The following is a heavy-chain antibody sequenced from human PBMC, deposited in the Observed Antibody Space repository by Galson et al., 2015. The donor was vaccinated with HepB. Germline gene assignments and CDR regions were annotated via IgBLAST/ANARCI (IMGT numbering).Heavy chain of an antibody. CDR1: GSTFTSYY. Sequence: SVTVSCKASGSTFTSYYMHWVRQAPGQGLEWMGIINPSGGSTSYAQKFQGRVTMTRDTSTSTAYMELSSLRSEDTAVYYCASIAVAGKCLNLWGQGTLVTVSS. J-gene: IGHJ1*01. CDR3: ASIAVAGKCLNL. V-gene: IGHV1-46*03. CDR2: INPSGGST. D-gene: IGHD6-19*01.